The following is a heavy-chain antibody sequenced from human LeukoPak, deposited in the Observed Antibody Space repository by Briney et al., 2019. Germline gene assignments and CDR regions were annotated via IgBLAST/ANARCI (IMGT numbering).Heavy chain of an antibody. CDR1: GGSISPYY. V-gene: IGHV4-59*01. Sequence: SETLSLTCTVSGGSISPYYWGWMRQPPGGRLEFIGYIYYNGLTNYNPSLKSRVTISLDTPRSQFSVRLTSVTTGDTAVYFCARVRPDGDSDYWGQGILVTVSS. D-gene: IGHD4-17*01. J-gene: IGHJ4*02. CDR3: ARVRPDGDSDY. CDR2: IYYNGLT.